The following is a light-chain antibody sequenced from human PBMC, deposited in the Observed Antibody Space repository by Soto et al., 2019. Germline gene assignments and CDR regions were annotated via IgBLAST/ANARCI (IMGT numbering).Light chain of an antibody. CDR1: QTISTL. Sequence: IQMTQSPSTLSAPVGDRVTITCQASQTISTLLAWFQHKPWKAPNLLISDASNLESGVPSRFSGSGSGTEFTLTISSLQADDCATYFCQQYSHLVTFGQGTKLEIK. CDR3: QQYSHLVT. CDR2: DAS. J-gene: IGKJ2*01. V-gene: IGKV1-5*01.